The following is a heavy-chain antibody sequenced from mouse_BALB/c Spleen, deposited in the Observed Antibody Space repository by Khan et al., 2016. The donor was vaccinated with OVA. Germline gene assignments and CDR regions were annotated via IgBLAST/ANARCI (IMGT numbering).Heavy chain of an antibody. CDR3: ARELFTTVVATPFAY. CDR1: GFTFSNYA. CDR2: ISSGGSYT. Sequence: EVQLVESGGGLVKPGGSLKLSCAVSGFTFSNYAMSWVRQTPEKRLEWVATISSGGSYTYYPDSVQGRFIISSDNAKNTLYLQMSSLRSEDTAIYNCARELFTTVVATPFAYWGQGTLVTVSA. V-gene: IGHV5-9-3*01. J-gene: IGHJ3*01. D-gene: IGHD1-1*01.